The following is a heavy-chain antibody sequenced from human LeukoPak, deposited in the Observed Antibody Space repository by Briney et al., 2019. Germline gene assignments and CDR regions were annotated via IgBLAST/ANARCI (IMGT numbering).Heavy chain of an antibody. Sequence: ASVKVSCKASGYTFTSYYMHWVRQAPGQGLEWMGMINPSGGSTSYAQKFQGRVTMTRDMSTSTVYMELSSLRSEDTAVYYCARDRVTYGSGSYSHDAFDIWGQGTMVTVSS. V-gene: IGHV1-46*01. D-gene: IGHD3-10*01. J-gene: IGHJ3*02. CDR3: ARDRVTYGSGSYSHDAFDI. CDR1: GYTFTSYY. CDR2: INPSGGST.